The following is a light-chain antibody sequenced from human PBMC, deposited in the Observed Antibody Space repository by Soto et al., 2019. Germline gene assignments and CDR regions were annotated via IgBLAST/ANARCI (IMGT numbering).Light chain of an antibody. V-gene: IGLV2-8*01. CDR3: SSHAGYNNFYV. Sequence: QSVLTQPPSATGAAGRSVTISCTGTSSDVGYYNYVSWFQQHPGKGPKLIIYEVSKRPSGVPDRFSGSKSGNTASLTVSGLQAEDEADYYCSSHAGYNNFYVFGSGTKVTVL. J-gene: IGLJ1*01. CDR1: SSDVGYYNY. CDR2: EVS.